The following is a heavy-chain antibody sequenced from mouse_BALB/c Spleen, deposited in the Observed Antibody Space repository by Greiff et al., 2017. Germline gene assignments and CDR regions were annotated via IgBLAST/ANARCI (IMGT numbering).Heavy chain of an antibody. D-gene: IGHD1-1*01. V-gene: IGHV1-7*01. CDR2: INPSTGYT. Sequence: VQVVESGAELAKPGASVKMSCKASGYTFTSYWMHWVKQRPGQGLEWIGYINPSTGYTEYNQKFKDKATLTADKSSSTAYMQLSSLTSEDSAVYYCARRVRFITTVYYYAMDYWGQGTSVTVSS. CDR3: ARRVRFITTVYYYAMDY. CDR1: GYTFTSYW. J-gene: IGHJ4*01.